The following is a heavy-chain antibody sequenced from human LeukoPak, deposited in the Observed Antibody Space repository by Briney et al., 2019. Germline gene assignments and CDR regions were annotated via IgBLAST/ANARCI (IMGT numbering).Heavy chain of an antibody. D-gene: IGHD2-2*01. J-gene: IGHJ5*02. CDR1: GGSVTTYY. CDR3: ARGGPHYQLPHWWFDP. CDR2: IFYNGNT. Sequence: SETLSLTCTVSGGSVTTYYWTWIRQPPGKGLEWIGYIFYNGNTKYNPALNSRVTMSVDTSKNQFSLRMSSVTAADTAVYYCARGGPHYQLPHWWFDPWGQGTLVTVSS. V-gene: IGHV4-59*02.